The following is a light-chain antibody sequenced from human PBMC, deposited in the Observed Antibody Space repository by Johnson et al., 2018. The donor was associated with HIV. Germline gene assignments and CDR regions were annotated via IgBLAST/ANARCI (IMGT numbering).Light chain of an antibody. CDR2: DNN. V-gene: IGLV1-51*01. CDR3: GTWDNSLNVYV. J-gene: IGLJ1*01. CDR1: SSNIDNNF. Sequence: QLVLTQPPSVSAAPGQKVTISCSGSSSNIDNNFVSWYQQLPGTAPKLLIYDNNKRPSGIPDRFSGSKSGASATLDITGLQTGDEADYYCGTWDNSLNVYVFGTGTKVTVL.